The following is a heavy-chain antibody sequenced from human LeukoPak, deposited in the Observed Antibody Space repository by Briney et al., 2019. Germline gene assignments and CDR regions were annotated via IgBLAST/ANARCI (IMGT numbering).Heavy chain of an antibody. CDR2: IKQDGSEK. J-gene: IGHJ6*02. CDR3: ARVEYSGSYYVFYYYGMDV. V-gene: IGHV3-7*01. Sequence: LSGGSLRLSCAASGFTFSSYWMSWVRQAPGKGLEWVANIKQDGSEKYYVDSVKGRFTISRGNAKNSLYLQMNSLRAEDTAVYYCARVEYSGSYYVFYYYGMDVWGQGTTVTVSS. D-gene: IGHD1-26*01. CDR1: GFTFSSYW.